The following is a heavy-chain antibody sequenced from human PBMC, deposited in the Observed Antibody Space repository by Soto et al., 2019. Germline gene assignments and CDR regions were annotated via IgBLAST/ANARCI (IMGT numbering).Heavy chain of an antibody. CDR2: IYYSGST. V-gene: IGHV4-39*01. CDR3: ARNLLIAAAGGYYYYGMDV. J-gene: IGHJ6*02. D-gene: IGHD6-13*01. Sequence: SETLSLTCTVSGGSISSSSYYWGWIRQPPGKGLGWIGSIYYSGSTYYNPSLKSRVTISVDTSKNQFSLKLSSVTAADTAAYYCARNLLIAAAGGYYYYGMDVWGQGTTVTVSS. CDR1: GGSISSSSYY.